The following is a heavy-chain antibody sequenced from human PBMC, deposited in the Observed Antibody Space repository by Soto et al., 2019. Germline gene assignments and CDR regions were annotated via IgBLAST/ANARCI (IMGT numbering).Heavy chain of an antibody. V-gene: IGHV1-2*02. J-gene: IGHJ6*02. Sequence: ASVKVSCKASGYTFTGYYMHWVRQAPGQGLEWMGWINPNSGGTNYAQKFQGRVTMTRDTSISTAYMELGRLRSDDTAVYYCARVVPDNIVLMVYAMNYYGMDVWGQGTTVTVSS. CDR2: INPNSGGT. D-gene: IGHD2-8*01. CDR1: GYTFTGYY. CDR3: ARVVPDNIVLMVYAMNYYGMDV.